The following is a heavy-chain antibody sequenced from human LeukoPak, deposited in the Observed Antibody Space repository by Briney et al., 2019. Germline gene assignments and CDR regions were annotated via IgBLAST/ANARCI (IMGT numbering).Heavy chain of an antibody. D-gene: IGHD6-13*01. V-gene: IGHV3-23*01. CDR2: ISGSGGNT. J-gene: IGHJ6*03. CDR3: AKDKGPGYSSSWLPTWGPYYYYYMDV. CDR1: GFTLSSYA. Sequence: QPGGSLRLSCAASGFTLSSYAMSWVGQTPGKGLEWVSGISGSGGNTYHADSVKGRFTISRDNSKNTLYLQMKSLRAEDTAVYYCAKDKGPGYSSSWLPTWGPYYYYYMDVWGKGTTVTVSS.